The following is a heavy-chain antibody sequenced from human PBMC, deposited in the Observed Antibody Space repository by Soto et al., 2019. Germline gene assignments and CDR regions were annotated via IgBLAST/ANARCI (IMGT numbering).Heavy chain of an antibody. J-gene: IGHJ4*02. Sequence: ESGGGLIQPGGSLRLSCAASGFTVGSNYMSWVRQAPGKGLEWVSVIYSGGSTYYADSVKDRFTISRDNSKNTLYLQMNGLRAEDTAVYYCARGGSRRLQLLFVFDSWGQGTLVTVSS. CDR1: GFTVGSNY. CDR2: IYSGGST. V-gene: IGHV3-53*01. CDR3: ARGGSRRLQLLFVFDS. D-gene: IGHD1-1*01.